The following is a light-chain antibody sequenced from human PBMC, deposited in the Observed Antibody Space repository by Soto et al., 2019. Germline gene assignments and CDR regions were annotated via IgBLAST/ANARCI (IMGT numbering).Light chain of an antibody. CDR1: SIDVGAYDY. CDR2: EIN. J-gene: IGLJ1*01. V-gene: IGLV2-8*01. Sequence: QSALTQPPSASGSPGQSVTISCTGTSIDVGAYDYVSWYQQHPGKAPKLMIYEINKRPSGVPDRFSGSKPGNTASLTVSGLQAEDEADYYCSSFAGSNNFPYVFXTGTKVTVL. CDR3: SSFAGSNNFPYV.